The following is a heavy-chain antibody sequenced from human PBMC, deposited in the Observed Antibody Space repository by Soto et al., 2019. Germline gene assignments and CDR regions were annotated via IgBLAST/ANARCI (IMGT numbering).Heavy chain of an antibody. CDR2: IKQDGTEG. Sequence: PGGSLRLSCATSGFTFSSHWMNWVRQAPGKGLEWVANIKQDGTEGYYVDPVKGRYTISRDNAKNSLYLQMNSLRAEDTAVNYCARGKYYDFWSAYYKFLAFDYWGQGTLVTVSS. D-gene: IGHD3-3*01. CDR3: ARGKYYDFWSAYYKFLAFDY. CDR1: GFTFSSHW. J-gene: IGHJ4*02. V-gene: IGHV3-7*01.